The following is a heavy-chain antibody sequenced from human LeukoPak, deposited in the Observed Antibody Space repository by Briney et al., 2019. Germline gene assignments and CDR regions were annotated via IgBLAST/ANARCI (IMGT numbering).Heavy chain of an antibody. D-gene: IGHD1-26*01. CDR2: IKSKTDGGTT. J-gene: IGHJ6*03. CDR1: GFTFSNAW. V-gene: IGHV3-15*01. Sequence: GGSLRLSCAASGFTFSNAWMSWVRQAPGKGLEWVGRIKSKTDGGTTDYAAPVKGRFTISRDDSKNTLYLQMNSLKTEDTAVYYCTTDSESIVGAPTSLDYYYMDVWGKGTTVTVSS. CDR3: TTDSESIVGAPTSLDYYYMDV.